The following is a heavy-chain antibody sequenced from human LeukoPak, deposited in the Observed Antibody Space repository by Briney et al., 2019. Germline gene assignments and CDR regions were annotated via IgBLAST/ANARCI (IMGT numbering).Heavy chain of an antibody. CDR1: GYTFTGYY. J-gene: IGHJ4*02. D-gene: IGHD3-22*01. V-gene: IGHV1-46*01. CDR2: INPSGGST. Sequence: ASVKVSCKASGYTFTGYYMHWMRQAPGQGLEWMGIINPSGGSTSYAQKFQGRVTMTRDTSTSTVYMELSSLRSEDTAVYYCARDHRLYYYDSSGRYNFDYWGQGTLVTVSS. CDR3: ARDHRLYYYDSSGRYNFDY.